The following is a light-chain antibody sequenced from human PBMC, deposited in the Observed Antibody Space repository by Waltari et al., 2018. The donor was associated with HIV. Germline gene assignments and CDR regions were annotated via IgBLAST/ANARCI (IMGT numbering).Light chain of an antibody. V-gene: IGLV8-61*01. J-gene: IGLJ3*02. CDR2: NPD. CDR1: SGSVPSAYY. Sequence: QTVVTQEPSFSVSPGGTITLTCGLSSGSVPSAYYPSWYQQTTGQPPRTLIYNPDTRSSGVPDRFSGSIVGNKAALTITGAQSEDESDYYCLLYMASGRVFGGGTRLTVL. CDR3: LLYMASGRV.